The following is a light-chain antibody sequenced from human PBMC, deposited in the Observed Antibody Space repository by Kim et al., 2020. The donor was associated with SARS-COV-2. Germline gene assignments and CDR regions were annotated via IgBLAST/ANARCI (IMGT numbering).Light chain of an antibody. J-gene: IGKJ4*01. Sequence: PGYRATLSCRASQSVSRSYLAWYQKKPGQPPRLLMYATSNRAAGVPARFSGSGSGTEFTLTISSLQSEDFAVYFCQQYQSWPPVTFGGGTKVDIK. CDR3: QQYQSWPPVT. V-gene: IGKV3-15*01. CDR2: ATS. CDR1: QSVSRSY.